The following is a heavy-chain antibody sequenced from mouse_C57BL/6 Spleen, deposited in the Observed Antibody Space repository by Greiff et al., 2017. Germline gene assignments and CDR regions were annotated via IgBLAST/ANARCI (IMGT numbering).Heavy chain of an antibody. CDR3: ARRDYYGSSYEGYFDV. Sequence: QVQLQQSGPELVKPGASVKISCKASGYAFSSSWMNWVKQRPGKGLEWIGRIYPGDGDTNYNGKFKGKATLTADKSSSTAYMQHSSLTSGDSAVYFCARRDYYGSSYEGYFDVWGTGTTVTVSS. J-gene: IGHJ1*03. CDR1: GYAFSSSW. V-gene: IGHV1-82*01. CDR2: IYPGDGDT. D-gene: IGHD1-1*01.